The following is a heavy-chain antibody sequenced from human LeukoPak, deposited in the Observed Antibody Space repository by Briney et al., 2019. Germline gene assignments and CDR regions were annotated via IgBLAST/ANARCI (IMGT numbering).Heavy chain of an antibody. D-gene: IGHD6-13*01. CDR1: GFTFSSYA. CDR2: ISGSGDST. Sequence: GGSLRLSCAASGFTFSSYAMSWVRQAPGKGLEWVSAISGSGDSTYYGDSVKGRFTVSRDNSNSTLYLQMNSLRAEDTAVYYCAKTRPLDSSSWSHGDYWGQGTLVTVSS. J-gene: IGHJ4*02. V-gene: IGHV3-23*01. CDR3: AKTRPLDSSSWSHGDY.